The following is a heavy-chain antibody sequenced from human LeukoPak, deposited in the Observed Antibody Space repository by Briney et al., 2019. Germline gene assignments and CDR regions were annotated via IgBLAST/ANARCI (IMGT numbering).Heavy chain of an antibody. D-gene: IGHD6-19*01. V-gene: IGHV3-23*01. CDR3: AKGSGWYV. CDR2: INTSGGNT. Sequence: PGGSLRLSCAASGFTFSSYAMTWVRQAPGKGLEWVSVINTSGGNTDYADPVKGRFTISRDNSKNTLYLQMNSLRAKDTAVYYCAKGSGWYVWGQGTLVTVSS. J-gene: IGHJ4*02. CDR1: GFTFSSYA.